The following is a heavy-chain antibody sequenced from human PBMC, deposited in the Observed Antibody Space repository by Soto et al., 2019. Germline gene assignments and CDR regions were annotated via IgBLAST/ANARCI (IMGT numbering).Heavy chain of an antibody. J-gene: IGHJ5*02. D-gene: IGHD3-10*01. CDR2: IIPILGIA. V-gene: IGHV1-69*02. Sequence: ASVKVSCKASGYTFTGYTISWVRQAPGQGLEWMGRIIPILGIANYAQKFQGRVTITADKSTSTAYMELRSLRSDDTAVYYCARGVGSGSYYNQYNWFDPWGQGTLVTVSS. CDR1: GYTFTGYT. CDR3: ARGVGSGSYYNQYNWFDP.